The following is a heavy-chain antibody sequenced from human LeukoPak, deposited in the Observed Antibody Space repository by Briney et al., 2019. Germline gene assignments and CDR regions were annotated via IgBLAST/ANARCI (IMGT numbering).Heavy chain of an antibody. CDR2: IKQDGSEK. CDR1: GFTFSNYW. V-gene: IGHV3-7*01. Sequence: GGSLRLSCAASGFTFSNYWMSWVRQAPGKGLEWVANIKQDGSEKYYVDSVKGRFTISRDNAKNSLYLQMNSLRAEDTAVYYCARDKSKSMGRGVIIKDHSYYYMDVWGKGTTVTISS. J-gene: IGHJ6*03. D-gene: IGHD3-10*01. CDR3: ARDKSKSMGRGVIIKDHSYYYMDV.